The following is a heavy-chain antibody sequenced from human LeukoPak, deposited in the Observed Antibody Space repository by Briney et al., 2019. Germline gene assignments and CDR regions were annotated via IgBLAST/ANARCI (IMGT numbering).Heavy chain of an antibody. CDR1: GLTFSSYA. CDR2: ISGSGGST. D-gene: IGHD4-17*01. J-gene: IGHJ4*02. CDR3: ANTYGDYATPDY. V-gene: IGHV3-23*01. Sequence: GGSLRLSCAASGLTFSSYAMSWVRQAPGKGLEWVSAISGSGGSTYYADSVKGRFTISRDNSKNTLYLQMNSLRAEDTAVYYCANTYGDYATPDYWGQGTLVTVSS.